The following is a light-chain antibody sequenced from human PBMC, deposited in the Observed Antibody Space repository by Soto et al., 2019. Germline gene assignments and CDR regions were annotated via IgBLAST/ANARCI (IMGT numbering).Light chain of an antibody. Sequence: DIQLTQSPSTLSASVGDRVIITCRASQSISGWMAWYQQKPGKAPNLLIYKTLKSGVPSRFSGGGSGTDFTLIISSLQPDDFATYYCQQYHTYSFGQGTTVEIK. CDR2: K. CDR3: QQYHTYS. J-gene: IGKJ1*01. V-gene: IGKV1-5*03. CDR1: QSISGW.